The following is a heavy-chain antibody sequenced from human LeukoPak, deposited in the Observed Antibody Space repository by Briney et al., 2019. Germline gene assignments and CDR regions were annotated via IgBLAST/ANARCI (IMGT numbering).Heavy chain of an antibody. CDR3: AKNRGAGSHYYYHMNV. D-gene: IGHD1-26*01. CDR2: IIPIFGTA. Sequence: SVKVSCKASGGTFSSYAISWVRQAPGQGLEWMGGIIPIFGTANYAQKFQGRVTITADESTSTAYMELNSLRVEDTAVYYCAKNRGAGSHYYYHMNVWGKGTTVTVSS. V-gene: IGHV1-69*13. J-gene: IGHJ6*03. CDR1: GGTFSSYA.